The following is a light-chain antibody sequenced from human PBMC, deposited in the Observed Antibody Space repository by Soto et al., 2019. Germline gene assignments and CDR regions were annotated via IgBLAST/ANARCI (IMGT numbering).Light chain of an antibody. CDR1: QSISSY. V-gene: IGKV1-39*01. CDR2: AAS. Sequence: DIQMTQSPSSLSASVGDRVTITCRASQSISSYLNWYQQKPGKAPKLLIYAASGLQSGVPSRFSGSGSGTDFNLTISSLQPEAFETYYCQQSYSTPRPFGQGTKLEIK. J-gene: IGKJ2*01. CDR3: QQSYSTPRP.